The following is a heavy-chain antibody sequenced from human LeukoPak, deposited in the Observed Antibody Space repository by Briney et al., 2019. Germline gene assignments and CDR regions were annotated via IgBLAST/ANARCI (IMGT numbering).Heavy chain of an antibody. CDR3: AKGMVARRGAFDY. CDR1: GFTSDDYA. CDR2: ISWNSGTI. Sequence: PGTSLRLSCAASGFTSDDYAMHWVRQAPGKGLEWVSGISWNSGTIGNADSVKGRFTISRDNAKNSLYLQMNSLRVEDTAFYYCAKGMVARRGAFDYWGQGTLVTVSS. D-gene: IGHD2-15*01. J-gene: IGHJ4*02. V-gene: IGHV3-9*02.